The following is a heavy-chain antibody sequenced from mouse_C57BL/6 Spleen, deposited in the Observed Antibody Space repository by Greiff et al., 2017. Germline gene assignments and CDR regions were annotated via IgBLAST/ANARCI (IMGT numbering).Heavy chain of an antibody. CDR3: AKKESNPLAMDY. J-gene: IGHJ4*01. Sequence: QVHVKQSGPGLVQPSQSLSITCTVSGFSLTSYGVHWVRQSPGKGLEWLGVIWRGGSTDYNAAFMSRLSITKDNSKSQVFFKMNSLQADDTAIYYCAKKESNPLAMDYWGQGTSVTVSS. CDR2: IWRGGST. CDR1: GFSLTSYG. D-gene: IGHD2-5*01. V-gene: IGHV2-5*01.